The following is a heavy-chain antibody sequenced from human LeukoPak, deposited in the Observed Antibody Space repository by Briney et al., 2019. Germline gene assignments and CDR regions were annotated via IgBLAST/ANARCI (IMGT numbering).Heavy chain of an antibody. J-gene: IGHJ6*03. D-gene: IGHD5-12*01. V-gene: IGHV3-30*18. Sequence: GGSLRLSCAASGFTFSSYGMHWVRQAPGKGLEWVAVISYDGSNKYYADSVKGRFTISRDNSKNTLYLQMNSLRAEDTAVYYCAKGGGYEAQYYYYYLDVWGKGTTVTISS. CDR1: GFTFSSYG. CDR2: ISYDGSNK. CDR3: AKGGGYEAQYYYYYLDV.